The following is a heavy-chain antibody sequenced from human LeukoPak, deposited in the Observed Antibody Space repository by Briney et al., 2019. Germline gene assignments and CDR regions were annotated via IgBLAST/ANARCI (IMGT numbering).Heavy chain of an antibody. D-gene: IGHD5-12*01. J-gene: IGHJ6*03. CDR1: GFTFSSYG. CDR3: AKGGGYEAQYYYYYLDV. Sequence: PGGSLRLSCAASGFTFSSYGMYWVRQAPGKGLEWVAFIRYDGSNKYYADSVKGRFTISRDNSKNTLHLQTKSLRAEDTAVYYCAKGGGYEAQYYYYYLDVWAKGPRSPSP. CDR2: IRYDGSNK. V-gene: IGHV3-30*02.